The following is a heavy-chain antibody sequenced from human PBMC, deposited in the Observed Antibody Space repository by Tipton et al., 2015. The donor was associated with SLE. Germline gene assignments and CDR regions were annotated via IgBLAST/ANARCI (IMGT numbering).Heavy chain of an antibody. Sequence: TLSLTCTVSGDSINSDNHFWSWIRQPAGKGLEWIGRIYTSGSTNYNPSLKSRVTISVDTSKNQFSLKLSSVTAADTAVYYCARDSERIDWLSEGYYYYYMDVWGKGTTVTVSS. CDR3: ARDSERIDWLSEGYYYYYMDV. D-gene: IGHD3-9*01. J-gene: IGHJ6*03. CDR2: IYTSGST. CDR1: GDSINSDNHF. V-gene: IGHV4-61*02.